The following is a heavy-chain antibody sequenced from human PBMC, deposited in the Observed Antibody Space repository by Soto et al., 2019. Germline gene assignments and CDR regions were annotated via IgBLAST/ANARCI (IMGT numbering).Heavy chain of an antibody. D-gene: IGHD3-16*01. CDR1: GSTMDDYA. CDR2: IFWVGGGT. V-gene: IGHV3-9*01. CDR3: GKDLSRGGLES. J-gene: IGHJ4*02. Sequence: EVQVVESGGGLVQPGGSLTLSCVVSGSTMDDYAMHWVRQVPGKGLEWVSGIFWVGGGTGYAESVKGRFTISRDRARSSLSLQMSSLRIEDTAVYYCGKDLSRGGLESWGQGTRVTVSS.